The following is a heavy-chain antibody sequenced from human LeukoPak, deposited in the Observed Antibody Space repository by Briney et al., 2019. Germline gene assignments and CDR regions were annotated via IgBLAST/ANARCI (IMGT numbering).Heavy chain of an antibody. CDR1: GGSISSYH. V-gene: IGHV4-59*01. D-gene: IGHD7-27*01. Sequence: SETLSLTCTVSGGSISSYHWSWIRQPPGKGLEWIGYIYYSGSTNYNPSLKSRVTISVDTSKNQFSLKLSSVTAADTAVYYCARDKWGYYYYMDVWGKGTTVTVSS. CDR3: ARDKWGYYYYMDV. CDR2: IYYSGST. J-gene: IGHJ6*03.